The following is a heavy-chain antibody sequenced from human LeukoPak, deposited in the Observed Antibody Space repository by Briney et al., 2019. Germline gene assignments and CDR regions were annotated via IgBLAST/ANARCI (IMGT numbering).Heavy chain of an antibody. CDR1: GFTFTTYI. J-gene: IGHJ4*02. V-gene: IGHV3-48*01. D-gene: IGHD5-18*01. CDR3: ARGGYSYGPPSYYFDY. Sequence: GGSLRLSCAAFGFTFTTYIMNWVRQAPGKGLEWVSYITSSSTIYYADSVKGRFTISRDNAKDSLYLQMNSLRAEDTAVYYCARGGYSYGPPSYYFDYWGQGTLVTVSS. CDR2: ITSSSTI.